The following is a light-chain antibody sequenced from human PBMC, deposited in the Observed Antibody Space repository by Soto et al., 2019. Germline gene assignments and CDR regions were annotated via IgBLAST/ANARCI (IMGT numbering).Light chain of an antibody. J-gene: IGKJ4*01. CDR2: DVS. CDR3: QQYDKQPVT. Sequence: DIQMTQSPSSLSASVGDRVTITCQASQDISNLLNWYHQTPGKAPRLLIYDVSSLQPGVASRFSGSGSGTDFSLTINSLQPEDIGTFYCQQYDKQPVTFGGGTKVEIK. V-gene: IGKV1-33*01. CDR1: QDISNL.